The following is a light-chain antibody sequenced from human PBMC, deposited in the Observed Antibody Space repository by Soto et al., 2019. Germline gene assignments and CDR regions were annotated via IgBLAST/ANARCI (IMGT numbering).Light chain of an antibody. CDR2: DAS. Sequence: EIVLTQSPATLSLSPGEGATLSCRASQSVSSYLAWYQQKPGQAPRLLIYDASNRATGIPARFSGSGSGTDFTLTISSLEPEDFAVYYCQQRSNWSGVYTFGQGTKLEIK. CDR3: QQRSNWSGVYT. J-gene: IGKJ2*01. CDR1: QSVSSY. V-gene: IGKV3-11*01.